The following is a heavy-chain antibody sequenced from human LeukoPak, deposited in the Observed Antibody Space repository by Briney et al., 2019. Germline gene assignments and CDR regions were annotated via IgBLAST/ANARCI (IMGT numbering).Heavy chain of an antibody. Sequence: PGGSPRLSCAASGFTFSSYAMSWVRQAPGKGLEWVSAISGSGGSTYYADSVKGRFTISRDNSKNTLHLQMNSLRAEDTAVYYCARDPPNSFGELLYYYGMDVWGQGTTVTVSS. CDR1: GFTFSSYA. CDR3: ARDPPNSFGELLYYYGMDV. V-gene: IGHV3-23*01. J-gene: IGHJ6*02. D-gene: IGHD3-10*01. CDR2: ISGSGGST.